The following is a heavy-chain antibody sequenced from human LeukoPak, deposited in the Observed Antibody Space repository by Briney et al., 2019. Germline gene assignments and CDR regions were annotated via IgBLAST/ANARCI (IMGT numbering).Heavy chain of an antibody. Sequence: SETLSLTCTVSGGSISSYYWSWLRQPPGKGLEWIGYIYYSGSTNYNPSLKSRVTISVDTSKNQFSLKLSSVTAADTAVYYCARIVPVTVFGVPPGYYMDVWGKGTTVTVSS. CDR3: ARIVPVTVFGVPPGYYMDV. CDR1: GGSISSYY. CDR2: IYYSGST. D-gene: IGHD3-3*01. V-gene: IGHV4-59*08. J-gene: IGHJ6*03.